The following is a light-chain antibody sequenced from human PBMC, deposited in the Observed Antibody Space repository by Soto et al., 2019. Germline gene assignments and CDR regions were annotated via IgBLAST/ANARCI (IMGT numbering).Light chain of an antibody. Sequence: DIQMTQSPSSLSASVGDRVTITCRASQTISSYLNWYQQKPGKAPNLLIYAASNLRSGVPSRFSGSGSGTDFTLTISSLQPEDSAIYYCQQSSSSPLTFGQGTKVEIK. CDR3: QQSSSSPLT. CDR1: QTISSY. V-gene: IGKV1-39*01. J-gene: IGKJ1*01. CDR2: AAS.